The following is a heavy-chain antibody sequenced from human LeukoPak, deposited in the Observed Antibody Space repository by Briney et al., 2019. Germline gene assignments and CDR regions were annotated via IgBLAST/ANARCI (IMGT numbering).Heavy chain of an antibody. V-gene: IGHV3-53*01. Sequence: GGSLRLSCAASGFTVSSNYMSWVRQAPGKGLEWVSIIYSGGSTYYADSVKGQFTISRDNSKNTLYLQMNSLRVEDTAVYYCARGLGSGYYAFDYWGQGTLVTVSS. J-gene: IGHJ4*02. CDR1: GFTVSSNY. CDR2: IYSGGST. CDR3: ARGLGSGYYAFDY. D-gene: IGHD3-22*01.